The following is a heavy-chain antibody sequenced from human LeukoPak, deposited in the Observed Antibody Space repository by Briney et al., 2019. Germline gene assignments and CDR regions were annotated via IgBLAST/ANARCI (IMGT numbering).Heavy chain of an antibody. CDR1: GGTFSSYA. D-gene: IGHD3-22*01. J-gene: IGHJ3*02. CDR2: IIPIFGTA. Sequence: SVKVSCKASGGTFSSYAISWVRQAPGQGLEWMGGIIPIFGTANYAQKFQGRVTITTDESTSTAYMELSSLRSEDTAVYYCARAGDSGGSSGYYLGAFDIWGQGTMVTVSS. V-gene: IGHV1-69*05. CDR3: ARAGDSGGSSGYYLGAFDI.